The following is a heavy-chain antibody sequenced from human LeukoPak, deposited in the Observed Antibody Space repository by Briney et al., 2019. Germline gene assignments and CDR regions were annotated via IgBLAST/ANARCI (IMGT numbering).Heavy chain of an antibody. CDR3: ARGGGYTQYYFDY. Sequence: ASVKVSCKASGYTFTCYGISWVRQAPGQGLEGMGWISAYNGNTNYAQKLQGRVTMTTDTSTSTAYTELRSLRSEDTAVYYCARGGGYTQYYFDYWGQGTLVTVSS. CDR1: GYTFTCYG. V-gene: IGHV1-18*01. D-gene: IGHD5-12*01. J-gene: IGHJ4*02. CDR2: ISAYNGNT.